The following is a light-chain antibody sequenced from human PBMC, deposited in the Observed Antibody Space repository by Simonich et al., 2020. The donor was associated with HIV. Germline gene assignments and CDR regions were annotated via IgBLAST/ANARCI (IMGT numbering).Light chain of an antibody. CDR3: CSYAGSNTFV. J-gene: IGLJ1*01. CDR1: SSDVGSYNL. CDR2: EAT. Sequence: SALTQPASVSGSPGQSITFSCTGTSSDVGSYNLFSWYQQHPGKAPKLLIYEATKRPSGISNRFSGSKSGNTASLTISGLQAEDEADYYCCSYAGSNTFVFGTGTAVTVL. V-gene: IGLV2-23*02.